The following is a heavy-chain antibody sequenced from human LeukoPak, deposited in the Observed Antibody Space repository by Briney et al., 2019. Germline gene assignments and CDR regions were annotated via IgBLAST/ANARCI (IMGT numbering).Heavy chain of an antibody. D-gene: IGHD2-15*01. CDR3: ARERWHCRVNCYSVYYYALDV. Sequence: ASVKVSCKASGYTFTSYAMNWVRQAPGQRLEWLGWINPDNGDTKYSQNFQGRVTVTSDTSAATAYVELNSLTSEDTAVYYCARERWHCRVNCYSVYYYALDVWGQGTTVTVSS. J-gene: IGHJ6*02. V-gene: IGHV1-3*01. CDR1: GYTFTSYA. CDR2: INPDNGDT.